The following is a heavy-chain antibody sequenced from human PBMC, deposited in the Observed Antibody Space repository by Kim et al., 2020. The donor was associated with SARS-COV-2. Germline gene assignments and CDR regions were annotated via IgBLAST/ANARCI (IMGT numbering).Heavy chain of an antibody. D-gene: IGHD3-10*01. J-gene: IGHJ3*02. Sequence: SVKVSCKASGGTFSSYAVSWVRQAPGQGLEWMGRIIPILGIANYAQKFQGRVTITADKSTSTVYMELSSLRSEDTAVYYCAREIYGSGTIGAFDIWGQGTMVTVSS. CDR2: IIPILGIA. CDR3: AREIYGSGTIGAFDI. CDR1: GGTFSSYA. V-gene: IGHV1-69*04.